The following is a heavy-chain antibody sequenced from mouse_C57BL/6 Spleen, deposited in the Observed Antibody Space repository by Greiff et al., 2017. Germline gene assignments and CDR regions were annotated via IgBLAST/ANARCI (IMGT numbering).Heavy chain of an antibody. D-gene: IGHD1-1*02. CDR3: VREWDYYSPYWYFDV. J-gene: IGHJ1*03. CDR1: GFTFNTYA. CDR2: IRSKSSNYAT. V-gene: IGHV10-3*01. Sequence: EVMLVESGGGLVQPKGSLKLSCAASGFTFNTYAMHWVRQAPGKGLEWVARIRSKSSNYATYYADSVKDRFTISRDDSQSMLYLQMNSLKTEDTARYYCVREWDYYSPYWYFDVWGTGTTVTVSS.